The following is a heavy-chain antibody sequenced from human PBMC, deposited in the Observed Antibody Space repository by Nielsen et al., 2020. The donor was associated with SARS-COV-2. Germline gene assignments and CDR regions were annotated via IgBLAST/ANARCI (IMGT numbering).Heavy chain of an antibody. V-gene: IGHV3-23*01. CDR3: VAPPLLWFGELLETYYYYGMDV. D-gene: IGHD3-10*01. J-gene: IGHJ6*02. CDR2: ISGSGGST. CDR1: GFTFSSYA. Sequence: LKISCAASGFTFSSYAMSWVRQAPGKGLEWVSAISGSGGSTYYADSVKGRFTISRDNSKNTLYLQMNSLRAEDTAVYYCVAPPLLWFGELLETYYYYGMDVWGQGTTVTVSS.